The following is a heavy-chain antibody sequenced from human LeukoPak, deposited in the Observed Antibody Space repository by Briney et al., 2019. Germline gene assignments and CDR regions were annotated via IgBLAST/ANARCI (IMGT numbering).Heavy chain of an antibody. D-gene: IGHD3-22*01. CDR3: AKDNHYYNSRRDDALDI. Sequence: GGSLRLSCAASGFTLSSYSMSWVRQAPGKGLEWVSAISGSGGSTYYADSVKGRFTISRDNSKNTLYLQMNSLRAEDTAVYYCAKDNHYYNSRRDDALDIWGQGTMVTVSS. CDR2: ISGSGGST. J-gene: IGHJ3*02. V-gene: IGHV3-23*01. CDR1: GFTLSSYS.